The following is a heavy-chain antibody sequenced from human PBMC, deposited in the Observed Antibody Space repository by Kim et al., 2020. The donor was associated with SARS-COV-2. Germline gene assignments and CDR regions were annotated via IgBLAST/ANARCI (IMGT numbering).Heavy chain of an antibody. D-gene: IGHD2-8*02. CDR1: GFTFSNYW. V-gene: IGHV3-7*03. CDR3: ARDWWCYSSGAYYYCGMDV. Sequence: GGSLRLSCAASGFTFSNYWMNWVRQAPGKGLEWVANIKQDGSETYYVDSVKGRFSISRDNAKNSLYLQMNSLRAEDTAVYYCARDWWCYSSGAYYYCGMDVWGQGTTVTVSS. J-gene: IGHJ6*02. CDR2: IKQDGSET.